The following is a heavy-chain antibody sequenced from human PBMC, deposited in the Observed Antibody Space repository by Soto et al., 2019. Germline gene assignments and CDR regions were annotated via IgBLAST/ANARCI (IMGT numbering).Heavy chain of an antibody. V-gene: IGHV3-9*01. CDR2: ISWNGESI. J-gene: IGHJ4*02. D-gene: IGHD6-19*01. CDR3: AKDVGSSGWYDGFEY. CDR1: GFSFGDYA. Sequence: EVQLVESGGGLVQPGRSLRLSCAASGFSFGDYAMQWVRQVPGKGLEWVSSISWNGESIGYADSVKGRFTISRDNGKKSVYLQMNSLRGEDTALYYCAKDVGSSGWYDGFEYWGQGTLVTVS.